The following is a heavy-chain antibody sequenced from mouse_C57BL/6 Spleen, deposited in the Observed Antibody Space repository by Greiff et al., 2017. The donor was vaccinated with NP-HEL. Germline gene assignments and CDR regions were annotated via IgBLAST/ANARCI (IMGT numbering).Heavy chain of an antibody. CDR3: ARGEYYDYLRYAMDY. CDR1: GYTFTSYW. V-gene: IGHV1-55*01. J-gene: IGHJ4*01. Sequence: QVQLQQPGAELVKPGASVKMSCKASGYTFTSYWITWVKQRPGQGLEWIGDIYPGSGSTNYNEKFKSKATLTVDTSSSTAYMQLSSLTSEYSAVYYCARGEYYDYLRYAMDYWGQGTSVTVSS. CDR2: IYPGSGST. D-gene: IGHD2-4*01.